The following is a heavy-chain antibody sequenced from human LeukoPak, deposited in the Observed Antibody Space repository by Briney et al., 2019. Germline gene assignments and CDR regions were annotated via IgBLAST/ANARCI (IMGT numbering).Heavy chain of an antibody. CDR3: AKDVPADFWSGYYYYGMDV. Sequence: GGSLRLSCAASGFTFSGYAVHWVRQAPGKGLEWVAVISYDGSNKYYADSVKGRFTISRDNSKNTLYLQMNSLRAEDTAVYYCAKDVPADFWSGYYYYGMDVWGQGTTVTVSS. D-gene: IGHD3-3*01. CDR1: GFTFSGYA. V-gene: IGHV3-30-3*01. J-gene: IGHJ6*02. CDR2: ISYDGSNK.